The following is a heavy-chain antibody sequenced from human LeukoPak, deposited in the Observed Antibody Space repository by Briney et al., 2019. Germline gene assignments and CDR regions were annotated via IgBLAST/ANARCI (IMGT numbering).Heavy chain of an antibody. CDR3: ARMDTAMVAGSDY. J-gene: IGHJ4*02. V-gene: IGHV3-48*03. Sequence: GGSLRLSCAASGFTFSSYEMNWVRQAPGKGLEWVSYISSSGSTIYYADSVKGRFTISRDNAKNSLYLQMNSLRAEDTAVYYCARMDTAMVAGSDYWGQGTLVTVSS. D-gene: IGHD5-18*01. CDR1: GFTFSSYE. CDR2: ISSSGSTI.